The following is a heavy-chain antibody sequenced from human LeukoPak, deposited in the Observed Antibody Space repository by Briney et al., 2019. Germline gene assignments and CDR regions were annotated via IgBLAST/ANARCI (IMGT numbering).Heavy chain of an antibody. D-gene: IGHD6-19*01. CDR3: ARPVSESSGWYYNY. CDR2: INHSGST. CDR1: GGSFSGYY. J-gene: IGHJ4*02. Sequence: SETLSLXCAVYGGSFSGYYWSWIRQPPGKGLEWIGEINHSGSTNYNPSLKSRVTISVDTSKNQFSLKLSSVTAADTAVYYCARPVSESSGWYYNYWGQGTLVTVSS. V-gene: IGHV4-34*01.